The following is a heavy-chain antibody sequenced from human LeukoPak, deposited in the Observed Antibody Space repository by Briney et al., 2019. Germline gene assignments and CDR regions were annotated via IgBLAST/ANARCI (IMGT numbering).Heavy chain of an antibody. CDR3: ARGPPYSSGWYDNWFDP. Sequence: ASVKVSCKASGYTFTSYDINWVRQATGQGLEWMGWMNPNSGNTGYAQKFQGRVTMTRNTYISTAYMELSSLRSEDTAVYYCARGPPYSSGWYDNWFDPWGQGTLVTVSS. J-gene: IGHJ5*02. CDR2: MNPNSGNT. V-gene: IGHV1-8*01. CDR1: GYTFTSYD. D-gene: IGHD6-19*01.